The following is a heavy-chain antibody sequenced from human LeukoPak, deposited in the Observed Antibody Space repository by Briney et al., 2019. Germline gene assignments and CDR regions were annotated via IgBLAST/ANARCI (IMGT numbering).Heavy chain of an antibody. V-gene: IGHV1-2*02. CDR1: GYTFTNYD. Sequence: ASVKVSCKASGYTFTNYDINWVRQAPGQGLEWMGWINPNSGGTNYAQKFQGRVTMTRDTSINTTYMDLSRLRSDDTAVYYCARVLYLNGGDFDYWGQGALVTVSS. CDR3: ARVLYLNGGDFDY. CDR2: INPNSGGT. D-gene: IGHD2-2*01. J-gene: IGHJ4*02.